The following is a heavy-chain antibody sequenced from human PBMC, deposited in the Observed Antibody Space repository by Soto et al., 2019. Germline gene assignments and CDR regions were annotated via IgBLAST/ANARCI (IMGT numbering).Heavy chain of an antibody. CDR1: GYSFTSYW. J-gene: IGHJ3*02. V-gene: IGHV5-51*01. Sequence: GESLKISSKGSGYSFTSYWIGWVRQMPGKDLERMGILYPGDSDTRYSPSFQGQVTISADKSISTAYLQWSSLKASDTAMYYCARFDYGDYIDAFDIWGQGTMVTVSS. D-gene: IGHD4-17*01. CDR3: ARFDYGDYIDAFDI. CDR2: LYPGDSDT.